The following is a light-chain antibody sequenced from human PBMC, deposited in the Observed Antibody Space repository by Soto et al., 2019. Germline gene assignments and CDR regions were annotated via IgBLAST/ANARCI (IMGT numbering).Light chain of an antibody. J-gene: IGLJ1*01. CDR3: ASHTSTYFV. CDR2: QVT. V-gene: IGLV2-14*01. Sequence: QSVLTQPASVAGSPGESITISCTGTNSDVGAYNLVSWNQHLPDKAPKLIISQVTHRPSGVSARFSGSKSGNTASLTIHGLKAQDQAAYYCASHTSTYFVFGSRTKVTV. CDR1: NSDVGAYNL.